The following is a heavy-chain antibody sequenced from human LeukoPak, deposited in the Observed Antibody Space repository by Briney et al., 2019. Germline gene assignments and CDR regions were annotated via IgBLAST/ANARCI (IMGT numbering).Heavy chain of an antibody. D-gene: IGHD1-26*01. V-gene: IGHV4-59*01. J-gene: IGHJ3*02. CDR3: ARYIVSYPHDAFDI. CDR1: GGSISSYY. Sequence: SETLSLTCTVSGGSISSYYWSWIRQPPGKGLEWIGSIYYSGSTSYNPSLKSRVTISVDTSKKQFSLKLSSVTAADTAFYYCARYIVSYPHDAFDIWGQGTMVTVSS. CDR2: IYYSGST.